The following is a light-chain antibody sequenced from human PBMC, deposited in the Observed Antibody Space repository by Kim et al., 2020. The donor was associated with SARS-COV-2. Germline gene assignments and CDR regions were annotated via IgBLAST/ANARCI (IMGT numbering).Light chain of an antibody. CDR1: SSNIGAGYD. V-gene: IGLV1-40*01. Sequence: QRVTTSCTGRSSNIGAGYDVHWYQQLPGTAPKLLIYGNSNRPSGVPDRFSGSKSGTSASLAITGLQAEDEADYYCQSYDSSLSGYVFGTGTKVTVL. CDR3: QSYDSSLSGYV. CDR2: GNS. J-gene: IGLJ1*01.